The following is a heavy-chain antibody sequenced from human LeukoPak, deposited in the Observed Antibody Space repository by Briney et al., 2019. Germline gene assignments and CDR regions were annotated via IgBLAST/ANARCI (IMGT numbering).Heavy chain of an antibody. CDR3: ARASRDGYNQNFDY. CDR1: GYSFTSYW. CDR2: IYPGDSDT. Sequence: GESLKISCKGSGYSFTSYWIGWVRQMPGKGLEWMGIIYPGDSDTRYSPSFQSQVTISADRSISTAYLHWSSLKVSDTAMYYCARASRDGYNQNFDYWGQGTLVTVSS. J-gene: IGHJ4*02. D-gene: IGHD5-24*01. V-gene: IGHV5-51*01.